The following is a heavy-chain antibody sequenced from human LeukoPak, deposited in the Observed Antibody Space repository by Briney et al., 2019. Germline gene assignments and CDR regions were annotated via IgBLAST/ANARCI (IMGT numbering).Heavy chain of an antibody. CDR2: ISSSSSYI. V-gene: IGHV3-21*01. CDR1: GFTFSHYS. J-gene: IGHJ4*02. Sequence: GGSLRLSCAASGFTFSHYSMNWVRQAPGKGLEWVSSISSSSSYIYYADSVKGRFTISRDNAENSLFLQMSSLRDEDTAVYYCARIRSGYYSDYWGQGTLVTVSS. CDR3: ARIRSGYYSDY. D-gene: IGHD3-22*01.